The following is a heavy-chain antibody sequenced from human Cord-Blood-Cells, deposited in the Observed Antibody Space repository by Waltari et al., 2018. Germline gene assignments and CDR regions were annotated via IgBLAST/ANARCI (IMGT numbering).Heavy chain of an antibody. CDR2: IYYSGST. CDR3: ARGESDFWSGKYVSKKPYYFDY. Sequence: QVQLQESGPGLVKPSETLSLTCTVSGGSISSYYWSWIRQPPGKGLEWIGYIYYSGSTNYNPSLKSRVTISVDTSKNQFSLKLSSVTAADTAVYYCARGESDFWSGKYVSKKPYYFDYWGQGTLVTVSS. D-gene: IGHD3-3*01. V-gene: IGHV4-59*01. J-gene: IGHJ4*02. CDR1: GGSISSYY.